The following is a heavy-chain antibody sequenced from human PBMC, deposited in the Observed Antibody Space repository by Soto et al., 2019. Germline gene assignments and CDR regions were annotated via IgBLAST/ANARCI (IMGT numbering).Heavy chain of an antibody. CDR1: GYTFTSYG. CDR3: ATLSYDSSGYYPLDY. J-gene: IGHJ4*02. Sequence: QVQLVQSGAEVKKPGASVKVSCKASGYTFTSYGISWVRQAPGQGLEWMGWISAYNGNTNYAQKLQGRVTMTTDTSXXTAYMELRSLRSDDTAVYYCATLSYDSSGYYPLDYWGQGTLVTVSS. V-gene: IGHV1-18*01. CDR2: ISAYNGNT. D-gene: IGHD3-22*01.